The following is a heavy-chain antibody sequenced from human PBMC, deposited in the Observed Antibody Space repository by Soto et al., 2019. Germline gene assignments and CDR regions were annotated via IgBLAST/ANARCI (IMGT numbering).Heavy chain of an antibody. V-gene: IGHV4-39*01. Sequence: TLSLTCTVSGGSISSSSYYWGWIRQPPGKGPEWIGSIYYSGSTYYNPSLKSRVTISVDTSKNQFSLKLSSVTAADTAVYYCARLRTEDTAMVVVNYYYYMDVWGKGTTVTVSS. J-gene: IGHJ6*03. CDR1: GGSISSSSYY. CDR2: IYYSGST. CDR3: ARLRTEDTAMVVVNYYYYMDV. D-gene: IGHD5-18*01.